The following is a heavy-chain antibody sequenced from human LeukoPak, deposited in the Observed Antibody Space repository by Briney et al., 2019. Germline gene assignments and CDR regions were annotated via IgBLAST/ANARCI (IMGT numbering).Heavy chain of an antibody. Sequence: SETLSLTCTVSGGSISSYYWSWIRQPPGKGLEWIGYIYYSGSTNYNPSLKSRVTISVDTSKNQFSLKLSSVTAADTAVYYCARGPSSGWYGVFHFDYWGQGTLVTVSS. J-gene: IGHJ4*02. V-gene: IGHV4-59*01. CDR2: IYYSGST. D-gene: IGHD6-19*01. CDR3: ARGPSSGWYGVFHFDY. CDR1: GGSISSYY.